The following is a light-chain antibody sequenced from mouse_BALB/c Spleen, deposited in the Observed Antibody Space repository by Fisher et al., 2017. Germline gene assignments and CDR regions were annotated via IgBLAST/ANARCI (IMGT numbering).Light chain of an antibody. CDR2: STS. Sequence: IVLTQSTAIMSASLGERVTMTCTASSSVSSSYLHWYQQKPGSSPKLWIYSTSNLASGVPARFSGSGSGTSYSLTISSMEAEDAATYYCQQWSSNPLTFGGGTKLEIK. CDR3: QQWSSNPLT. J-gene: IGKJ2*01. CDR1: SSVSSSY. V-gene: IGKV4-74*01.